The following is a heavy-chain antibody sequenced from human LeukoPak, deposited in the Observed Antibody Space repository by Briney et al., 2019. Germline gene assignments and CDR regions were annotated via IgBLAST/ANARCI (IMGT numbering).Heavy chain of an antibody. J-gene: IGHJ4*02. Sequence: GGSLRLSCAASGFTFGSFSMNWVRQAPGKGLEWVSAIYPSGDSTYYADSVKGRFTISRDNSRNTLYLQMHSLSAEDTAVYYCAKDVKPDSGRDVDYWGQRTLVTVSS. V-gene: IGHV3-23*01. D-gene: IGHD6-19*01. CDR2: IYPSGDST. CDR3: AKDVKPDSGRDVDY. CDR1: GFTFGSFS.